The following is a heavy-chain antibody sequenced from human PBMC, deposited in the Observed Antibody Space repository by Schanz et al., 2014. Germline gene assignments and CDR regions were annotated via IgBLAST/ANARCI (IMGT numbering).Heavy chain of an antibody. D-gene: IGHD3-22*01. J-gene: IGHJ4*02. Sequence: QVQLVQSGSELKKPGASVKVSCKASGYTFTNHYLHWVRQAPGQGLEWMGWINPTTGNPGYAQGCTGRFVFSLDPSVSTAYLQISSLKAEDTAVYYCAREDYLDSSGYSCGYWGQGTLVTVSS. CDR1: GYTFTNHY. CDR2: INPTTGNP. V-gene: IGHV7-4-1*02. CDR3: AREDYLDSSGYSCGY.